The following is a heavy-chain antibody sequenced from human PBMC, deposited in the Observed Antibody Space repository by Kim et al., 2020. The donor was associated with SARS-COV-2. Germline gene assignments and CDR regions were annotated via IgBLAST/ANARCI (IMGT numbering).Heavy chain of an antibody. V-gene: IGHV3-53*01. CDR2: IYSGGST. Sequence: GGSLRLSCAASGFTVSSNYMSWVRQAPGKGLEWVSVIYSGGSTYYADSVKGRFTISRDNSKNTLYLQMNSLRAEDTAVYYCARAEDYGGKYYYYYGMDVWGQGTTVTVSS. CDR1: GFTVSSNY. D-gene: IGHD4-17*01. J-gene: IGHJ6*02. CDR3: ARAEDYGGKYYYYYGMDV.